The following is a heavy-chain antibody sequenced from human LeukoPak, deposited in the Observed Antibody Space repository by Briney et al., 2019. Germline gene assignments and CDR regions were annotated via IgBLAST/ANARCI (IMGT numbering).Heavy chain of an antibody. CDR2: ISAYNGNT. V-gene: IGHV1-18*01. J-gene: IGHJ4*02. CDR1: GYTFTSYG. CDR3: ARATQNLYSSGWYGDLIGYY. Sequence: GASVKVSCKASGYTFTSYGISWVRQAPGQGLEWMGWISAYNGNTNYAQKLQGRVTMTTDTSTSTAYMELRSLRSDDTAVYYCARATQNLYSSGWYGDLIGYYCGQGTLVTVSS. D-gene: IGHD6-19*01.